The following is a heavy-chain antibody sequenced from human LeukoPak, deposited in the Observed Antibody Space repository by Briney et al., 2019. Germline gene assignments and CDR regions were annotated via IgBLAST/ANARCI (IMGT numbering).Heavy chain of an antibody. CDR1: GGSFSGYY. D-gene: IGHD1-1*01. V-gene: IGHV4-34*01. Sequence: SETLSLTCAVYGGSFSGYYWSWIRQPPGKGLEWIGEINHSGSTNYNPSLKSRVTISVDTSKNQLSLKLSSVTAADTAVYYCARKVPTSWYFDLWGRGTLVTVSS. CDR2: INHSGST. CDR3: ARKVPTSWYFDL. J-gene: IGHJ2*01.